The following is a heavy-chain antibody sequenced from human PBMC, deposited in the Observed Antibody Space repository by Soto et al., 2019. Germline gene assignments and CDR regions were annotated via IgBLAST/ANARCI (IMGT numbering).Heavy chain of an antibody. V-gene: IGHV1-18*01. CDR2: ISAYNGNT. D-gene: IGHD6-13*01. CDR1: GYTFTSFG. CDR3: ARDSSSWPNRYFDY. Sequence: ASVKFSCKASGYTFTSFGISWVRQAPGQVLEFMVWISAYNGNTNXXXKLQVRVXXTTDTSTITPXMELRXLTSDDTGGXYCARDSSSWPNRYFDYWRQGTLVTVSS. J-gene: IGHJ4*02.